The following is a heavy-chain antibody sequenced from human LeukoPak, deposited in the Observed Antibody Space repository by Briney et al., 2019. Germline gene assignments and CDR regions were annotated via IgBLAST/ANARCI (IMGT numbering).Heavy chain of an antibody. CDR1: GYTFTGYY. CDR3: ARGPDFGQLGTIDIVVVPAAISFICDY. D-gene: IGHD2-2*02. CDR2: INPNSGGT. Sequence: ASVKVSCKAPGYTFTGYYMHWVRQAPGQGLEWMGWINPNSGGTNYAQKFQGRVTMTRDTSISTAYMELSRLRSDDTAVYYCARGPDFGQLGTIDIVVVPAAISFICDYWGQGTLVTVSS. V-gene: IGHV1-2*02. J-gene: IGHJ4*02.